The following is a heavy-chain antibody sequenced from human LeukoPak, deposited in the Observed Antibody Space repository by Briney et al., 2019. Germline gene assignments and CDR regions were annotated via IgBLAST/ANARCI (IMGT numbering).Heavy chain of an antibody. Sequence: QPGGSLRLSCAASGFTFSSYAMSWVRQAPWKGLEWVSAISGSGGSTYYADSVKGRFTISRDNSKNTLYLQMNSLRAEDTAVYYCARLAIVVVTATPGFDIWGQGTMVTVSS. CDR2: ISGSGGST. J-gene: IGHJ3*02. CDR3: ARLAIVVVTATPGFDI. V-gene: IGHV3-23*01. CDR1: GFTFSSYA. D-gene: IGHD2-21*02.